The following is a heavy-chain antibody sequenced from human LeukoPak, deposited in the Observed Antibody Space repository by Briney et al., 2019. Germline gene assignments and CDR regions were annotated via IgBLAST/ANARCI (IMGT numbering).Heavy chain of an antibody. V-gene: IGHV3-23*01. D-gene: IGHD5-18*01. Sequence: GGSLRLSCAASGFTFSYAMSWVRQAPGKGLEWVSGISGSGGSTYYADSVKGRFTISRDNSKNTLYLQMNSLRAEDTAVYYCAKGQYSLYYYGMDVWGQGTTVTVSS. CDR2: ISGSGGST. CDR3: AKGQYSLYYYGMDV. J-gene: IGHJ6*02. CDR1: GFTFSYA.